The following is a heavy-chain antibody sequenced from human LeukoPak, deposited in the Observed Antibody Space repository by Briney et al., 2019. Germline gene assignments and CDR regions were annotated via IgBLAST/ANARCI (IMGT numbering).Heavy chain of an antibody. V-gene: IGHV3-30*02. D-gene: IGHD2-15*01. CDR3: ARDLIGGNAYDY. CDR2: IRFDGSDE. J-gene: IGHJ4*02. Sequence: GGSLRLSCAASGFTFNNFGMHWVRQAPGKGLEWVTFIRFDGSDEYYADSVKGRFTISRDNAKSSLYLQLDSLRAEDTAVYYCARDLIGGNAYDYWGQGALVTVSS. CDR1: GFTFNNFG.